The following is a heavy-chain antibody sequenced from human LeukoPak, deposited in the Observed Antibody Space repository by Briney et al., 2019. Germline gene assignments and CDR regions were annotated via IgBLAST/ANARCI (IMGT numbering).Heavy chain of an antibody. V-gene: IGHV4-38-2*02. J-gene: IGHJ4*01. CDR3: AKKVDSTMVNIGEVDY. Sequence: SETLSLTCTVSRFYITSGYYWGWIRQPPGKGLEWIGSIYHSGSTYYNPSLKSRVTISVDTSKNQFSLRLSSVTAADTAVYYCAKKVDSTMVNIGEVDYLGQGTLVTVSS. CDR1: RFYITSGYY. D-gene: IGHD5-18*01. CDR2: IYHSGST.